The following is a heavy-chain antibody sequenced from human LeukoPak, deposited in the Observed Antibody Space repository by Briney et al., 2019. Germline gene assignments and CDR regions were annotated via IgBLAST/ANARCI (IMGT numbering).Heavy chain of an antibody. CDR1: VGSISISSYY. Sequence: SETLSLICTVSVGSISISSYYWGWVRQPPGKGLEWIGSIYYSGRTYYNPSIKSRVTISVDTSKNQFSLKLSSVTAADTAVYYCARHSCPVGFLEWSSSFDPWGQGTLVTVSS. V-gene: IGHV4-39*01. J-gene: IGHJ5*02. CDR2: IYYSGRT. D-gene: IGHD3-3*02. CDR3: ARHSCPVGFLEWSSSFDP.